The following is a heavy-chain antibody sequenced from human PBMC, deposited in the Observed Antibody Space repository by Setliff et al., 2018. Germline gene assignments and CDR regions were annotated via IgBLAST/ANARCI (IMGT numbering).Heavy chain of an antibody. CDR1: GYSISNGFY. J-gene: IGHJ3*01. CDR2: LFDGGSA. D-gene: IGHD3-22*01. Sequence: PSETLSLTCAVSGYSISNGFYWGWIRQSPVKGLEWIGSLFDGGSAYYRPSLKSRASISLDASKNQFARKLTSATAADTAVYYCARDPHYDPTYSLPGHAFDFWGQGIMVTVSS. CDR3: ARDPHYDPTYSLPGHAFDF. V-gene: IGHV4-38-2*02.